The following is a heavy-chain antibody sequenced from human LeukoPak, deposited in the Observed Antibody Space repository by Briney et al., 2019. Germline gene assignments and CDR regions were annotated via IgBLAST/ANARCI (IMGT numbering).Heavy chain of an antibody. D-gene: IGHD3-16*02. Sequence: GGSLRLSCAASGFTFTSYWMSWVRQAPGKGLEWVANIKQDGSEKYYVDSVKGRFTISRDNAKNSLYLQINSLRAEDTAVYYCARTSSTFGGVNVPFDYWGQGTLVTVSS. CDR1: GFTFTSYW. J-gene: IGHJ4*02. CDR3: ARTSSTFGGVNVPFDY. CDR2: IKQDGSEK. V-gene: IGHV3-7*01.